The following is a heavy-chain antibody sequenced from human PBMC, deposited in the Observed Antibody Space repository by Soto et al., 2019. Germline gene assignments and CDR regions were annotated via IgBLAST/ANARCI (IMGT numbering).Heavy chain of an antibody. CDR2: ISSSDSII. CDR1: GFTFSDYY. CDR3: ARDLGYYDSSGYFDY. D-gene: IGHD3-22*01. J-gene: IGHJ4*02. V-gene: IGHV3-11*01. Sequence: QVQLVASGGGLVKPGGSLRLSCAASGFTFSDYYMSWIRQAPGKGLEWVSYISSSDSIIYYADSVKGRFTISRDNAKNSVHLQMNSLRAEDTAVYYCARDLGYYDSSGYFDYWGQGTLVTVSS.